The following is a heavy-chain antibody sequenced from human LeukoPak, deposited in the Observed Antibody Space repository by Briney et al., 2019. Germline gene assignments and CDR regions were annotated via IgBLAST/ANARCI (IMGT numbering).Heavy chain of an antibody. V-gene: IGHV3-7*05. CDR2: IQQDGSEK. CDR1: GFTFSSYW. Sequence: PGGSLRLSCAASGFTFSSYWMSWVRQAPGKGLGWVANIQQDGSEKYYVDSVKGRFTISRDNAKNSLYLQMNSLRAEDTAVYYCARDYYYGSGSYPTIWGQGTMVTVSS. CDR3: ARDYYYGSGSYPTI. D-gene: IGHD3-10*01. J-gene: IGHJ3*02.